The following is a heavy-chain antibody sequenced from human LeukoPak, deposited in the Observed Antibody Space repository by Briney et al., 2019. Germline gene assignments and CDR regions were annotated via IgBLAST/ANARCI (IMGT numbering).Heavy chain of an antibody. CDR3: ARRRPYGDFAYYFDY. Sequence: SETLSLTCTVSGGSISSYYWSWIRQPPGKGLEWIGYIYYSGSTNYNPSLKSRVTISVDTFKNQFSLKLSSVTAADTAVYYCARRRPYGDFAYYFDYWGQGTLVTVSS. V-gene: IGHV4-59*01. D-gene: IGHD4-17*01. J-gene: IGHJ4*02. CDR1: GGSISSYY. CDR2: IYYSGST.